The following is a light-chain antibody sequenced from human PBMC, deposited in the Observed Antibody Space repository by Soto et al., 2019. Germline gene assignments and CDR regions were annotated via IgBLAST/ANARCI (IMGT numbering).Light chain of an antibody. Sequence: QSALTQPASVSGSPGQSITISCTGTSSDVGSYNRVSWYQQHPGKAPKLMIYEGTKRPSGVSTRFPGSKSGNTASLTISGLLAEDEGDYYCCSYTTTYTYVFGTGTKVTVL. V-gene: IGLV2-23*01. CDR2: EGT. J-gene: IGLJ1*01. CDR1: SSDVGSYNR. CDR3: CSYTTTYTYV.